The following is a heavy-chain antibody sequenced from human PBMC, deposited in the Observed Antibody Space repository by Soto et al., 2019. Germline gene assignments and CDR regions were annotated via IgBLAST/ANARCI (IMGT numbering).Heavy chain of an antibody. D-gene: IGHD2-2*01. CDR1: GGSISSSSYY. Sequence: SETLSLTCTVSGGSISSSSYYWSWIRQHPGKSLEWIGYIYYSGSTYYNPSLKSRVTISVDTSKNQFSLKLSSVTAADTAVFYCARRLIVLVPAAMGVNFDPWGQGTLVTVSS. J-gene: IGHJ5*02. CDR3: ARRLIVLVPAAMGVNFDP. CDR2: IYYSGST. V-gene: IGHV4-31*03.